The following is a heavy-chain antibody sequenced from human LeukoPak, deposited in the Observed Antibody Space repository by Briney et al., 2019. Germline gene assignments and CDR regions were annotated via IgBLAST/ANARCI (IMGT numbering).Heavy chain of an antibody. D-gene: IGHD4-17*01. CDR3: ARGDYSGNWFDP. Sequence: GGSLRLSCAASGFTFSSYEMNWVRQAPGKGLEWVSYISSSGSTIYYADSVEGRFTISRDNAKNSLYLQMNSLRAEDTAVYYCARGDYSGNWFDPWGQGTLVTVSS. J-gene: IGHJ5*02. V-gene: IGHV3-48*03. CDR2: ISSSGSTI. CDR1: GFTFSSYE.